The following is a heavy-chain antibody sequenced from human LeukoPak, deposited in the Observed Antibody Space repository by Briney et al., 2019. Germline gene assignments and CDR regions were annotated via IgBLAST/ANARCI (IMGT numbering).Heavy chain of an antibody. J-gene: IGHJ5*02. V-gene: IGHV1-2*02. CDR3: ARGGWSLGYCSSSSCLDWFDP. CDR1: RYTFTDYY. Sequence: GASVKVSCKTSRYTFTDYYMHWVRQAPGQGLEWRGWINPNSGGTNYAQKFQGRVTMTRDTSISTAYMEPSRLRSDDTAVYYCARGGWSLGYCSSSSCLDWFDPWGQGTLVTVSS. D-gene: IGHD2-2*01. CDR2: INPNSGGT.